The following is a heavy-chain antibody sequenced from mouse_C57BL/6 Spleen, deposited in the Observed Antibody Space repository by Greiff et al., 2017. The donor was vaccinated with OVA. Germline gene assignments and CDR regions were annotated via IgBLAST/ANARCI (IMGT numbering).Heavy chain of an antibody. D-gene: IGHD2-5*01. CDR3: ARNRGSNYEDWFAY. J-gene: IGHJ3*01. CDR1: GFSLTSYA. Sequence: VQLVESGPGLVAPSQSLSITCTVSGFSLTSYAISWVRQPPGKGLEWLGVIWTGGGTNYNSALKSRLSISKDNSKSQVFLKMNSLQTDDTARYYCARNRGSNYEDWFAYWGQGTLVTVSA. V-gene: IGHV2-9-1*01. CDR2: IWTGGGT.